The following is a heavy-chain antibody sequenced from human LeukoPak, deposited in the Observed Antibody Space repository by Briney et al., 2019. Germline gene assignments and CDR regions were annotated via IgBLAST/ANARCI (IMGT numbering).Heavy chain of an antibody. V-gene: IGHV3-43*02. CDR3: AKDMGDSSGYYLGN. Sequence: PGGSLRLSCAASGFTFADYAMNWVRQAPGKGLEWVSSINGDGGSTYYANSEKGRFTIPRDNNKNSLYLHMNSLTAEDTAVYYCAKDMGDSSGYYLGNWGQGTLVTVSS. D-gene: IGHD3-22*01. CDR2: INGDGGST. CDR1: GFTFADYA. J-gene: IGHJ4*02.